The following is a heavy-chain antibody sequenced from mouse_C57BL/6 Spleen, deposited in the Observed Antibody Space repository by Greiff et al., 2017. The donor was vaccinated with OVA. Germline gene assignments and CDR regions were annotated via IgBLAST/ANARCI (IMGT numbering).Heavy chain of an antibody. J-gene: IGHJ1*03. Sequence: QVHVKQSGAELVRPGASVTLSCKASGYTFTDYEMHWVKQTPVHGLEWIGAIDPETGGTAYNQKFKGKAILTADKSSSTAYMELRSLTSEDSAVYYCGTHSLRRGYFDVWGTGTTVTVSS. D-gene: IGHD1-2*01. CDR1: GYTFTDYE. CDR2: IDPETGGT. V-gene: IGHV1-15*01. CDR3: GTHSLRRGYFDV.